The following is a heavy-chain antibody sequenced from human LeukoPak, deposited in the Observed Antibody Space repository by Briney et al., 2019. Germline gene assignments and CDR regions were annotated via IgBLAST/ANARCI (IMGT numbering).Heavy chain of an antibody. Sequence: GALRLSCAASGFTFSSYRMSWVRQAPGKGLEWVANIKQDGSDKYYVDSVKGRFTISRDNAQNSLYLQMGSLRADDTAVYYCARMGGANWNREVNWFDPWGQGTLVTVSS. CDR1: GFTFSSYR. CDR2: IKQDGSDK. D-gene: IGHD1-1*01. J-gene: IGHJ5*02. CDR3: ARMGGANWNREVNWFDP. V-gene: IGHV3-7*01.